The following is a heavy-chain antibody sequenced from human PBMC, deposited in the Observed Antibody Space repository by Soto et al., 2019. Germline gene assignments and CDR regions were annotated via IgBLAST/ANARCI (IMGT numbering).Heavy chain of an antibody. V-gene: IGHV1-18*01. CDR2: INGYTGNT. J-gene: IGHJ6*02. Sequence: QVQLVQCGAEVKKPGASVKVSCKASSYTFTSYGFSWVRQAPGQGIEWMGWINGYTGNTHYAQKFQGRVTMTTDTSTSTAYMELWTLISDDTAVYYCARSWVTGKGGMDVWGQGTTVTVSS. CDR1: SYTFTSYG. CDR3: ARSWVTGKGGMDV. D-gene: IGHD3-16*01.